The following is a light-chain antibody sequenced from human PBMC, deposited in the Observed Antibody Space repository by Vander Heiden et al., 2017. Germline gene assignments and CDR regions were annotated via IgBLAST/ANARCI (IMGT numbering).Light chain of an antibody. CDR3: QQDGGSPLYT. CDR2: GAS. Sequence: DIVWTQSPRTLSLSPGERASLSCRASQSVSSSYLAWYLQKADQAPRLLIYGASSRGTGIPDGFSGSGCGTDFALTISRREPEDSAVYYSQQDGGSPLYTFGQGTKLEMK. CDR1: QSVSSSY. J-gene: IGKJ2*01. V-gene: IGKV3-20*01.